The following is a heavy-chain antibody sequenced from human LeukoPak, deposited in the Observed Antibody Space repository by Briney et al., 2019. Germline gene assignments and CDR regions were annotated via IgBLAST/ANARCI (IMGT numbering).Heavy chain of an antibody. CDR2: IIPIFGTA. D-gene: IGHD6-13*01. J-gene: IGHJ4*02. Sequence: SVKVSCKASGGTFSSYAISWVRQAPGQGLEWMGRIIPIFGTANYAQKFQGRVTITTDESTSTAYMELSSLRSEDTAVYDCASGVAAAGTTEWGQGTLVTVSS. CDR3: ASGVAAAGTTE. V-gene: IGHV1-69*05. CDR1: GGTFSSYA.